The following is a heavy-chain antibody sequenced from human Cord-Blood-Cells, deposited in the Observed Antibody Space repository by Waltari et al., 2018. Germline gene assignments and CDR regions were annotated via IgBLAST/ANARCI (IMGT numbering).Heavy chain of an antibody. CDR2: INHGGST. CDR1: GGSFSGYN. D-gene: IGHD2-2*01. V-gene: IGHV4-34*01. Sequence: QVQLQQWGAGLLKPSETLSLTCAVYGGSFSGYNWSWIRQPPGKGLEWIGEINHGGSTNYTPSLKSRVTISVDTSKNQCSLKLSSVTAADTAVYYCARHCSSTSCPRYYYYGMDVWGQGTTVTVSS. J-gene: IGHJ6*02. CDR3: ARHCSSTSCPRYYYYGMDV.